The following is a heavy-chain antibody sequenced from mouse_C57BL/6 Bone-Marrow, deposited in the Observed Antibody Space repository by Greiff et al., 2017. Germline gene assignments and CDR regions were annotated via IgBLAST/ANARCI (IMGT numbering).Heavy chain of an antibody. D-gene: IGHD4-1*01. J-gene: IGHJ2*01. CDR1: GYSFTSYW. CDR3: AIIVRLGRDY. CDR2: IHPSDSDT. Sequence: QVQLQQSGPELVKPWASVSVSCKASGYSFTSYWMHWVQQTPGQGLEWIGRIHPSDSDTTYTQKFSGKATLTVDKSSSTSYMQLSSLTSADSAVYDCAIIVRLGRDYWGQGTTLTVSS. V-gene: IGHV1-74*01.